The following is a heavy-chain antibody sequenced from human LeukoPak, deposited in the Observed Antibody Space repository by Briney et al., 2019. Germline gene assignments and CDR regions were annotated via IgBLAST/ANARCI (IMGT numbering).Heavy chain of an antibody. CDR1: GFTFSNAW. Sequence: MSGGSLRLSCAASGFTFSNAWMSWVRQVPGKGLEWVGRIKSKTDGGTTDYAAPVKGRFTISRDDSKNTLYLQMTSLKTEDTAVYYCTTVGAKISAAAGTLLDYYYYMDVWGKGTTVTVSS. CDR3: TTVGAKISAAAGTLLDYYYYMDV. J-gene: IGHJ6*03. D-gene: IGHD6-13*01. V-gene: IGHV3-15*01. CDR2: IKSKTDGGTT.